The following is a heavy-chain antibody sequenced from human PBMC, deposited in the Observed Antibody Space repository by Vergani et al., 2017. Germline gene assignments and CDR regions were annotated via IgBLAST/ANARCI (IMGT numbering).Heavy chain of an antibody. CDR1: GYSFTSYW. D-gene: IGHD3-10*01. J-gene: IGHJ6*02. CDR2: IYPGDSDT. CDR3: ARLRVGQNYGMDV. V-gene: IGHV5-51*01. Sequence: EVPLVQSGAEVKQPGESLKISCKGSGYSFTSYWIGWVRQMPGKGRGWMGIIYPGDSDTRYSPSVQGPVTISADKSISPAYLQWSSLKAADTAMYYCARLRVGQNYGMDVWGQGTTVTVSS.